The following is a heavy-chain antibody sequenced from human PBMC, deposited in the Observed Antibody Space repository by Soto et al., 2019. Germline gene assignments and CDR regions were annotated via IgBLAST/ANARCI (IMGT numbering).Heavy chain of an antibody. CDR1: VGSLSSGAYY. CDR3: AGGNLNFAY. J-gene: IGHJ4*02. CDR2: IYYSGST. V-gene: IGHV4-61*08. Sequence: PSETLSLTCTVSVGSLSSGAYYWSWIRQHPGKGLEWIGYIYYSGSTNYNPSLKSRVTISVDTSKNQFSLKLSSVTAADTAVYYCAGGNLNFAYWGQGTLVTVSS.